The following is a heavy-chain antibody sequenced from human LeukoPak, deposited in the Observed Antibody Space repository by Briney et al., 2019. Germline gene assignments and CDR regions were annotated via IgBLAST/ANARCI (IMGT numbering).Heavy chain of an antibody. CDR3: AREGGYSSSWSYFDY. CDR1: GXSFSGYY. V-gene: IGHV4-34*01. D-gene: IGHD6-13*01. CDR2: INHSGST. Sequence: SETLSLTCAVYGXSFSGYYWSWIRQPPGKGLEWIGEINHSGSTSYNPSLKSRVTISVDTSKNQFSLKLSSVTAADTAVYYCAREGGYSSSWSYFDYWGQGTLVTVSS. J-gene: IGHJ4*02.